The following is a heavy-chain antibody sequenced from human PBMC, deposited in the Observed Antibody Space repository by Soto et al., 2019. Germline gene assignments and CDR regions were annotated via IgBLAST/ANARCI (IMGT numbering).Heavy chain of an antibody. CDR2: IYKSATT. D-gene: IGHD7-27*01. J-gene: IGHJ5*01. CDR3: ARARSCLTGRCFPNWFDS. Sequence: PSETLSLTCSVSGDSISSVDYFWAWIRQPPGQALEYIGYIYKSATTYYNPSFESRVAISLDTSKSQFSLNVTSVTAADTAVYFCARARSCLTGRCFPNWFDSWGQGTLVTVSS. V-gene: IGHV4-30-4*01. CDR1: GDSISSVDYF.